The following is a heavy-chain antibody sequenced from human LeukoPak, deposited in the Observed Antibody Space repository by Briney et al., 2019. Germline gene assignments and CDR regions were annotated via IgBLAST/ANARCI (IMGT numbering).Heavy chain of an antibody. J-gene: IGHJ4*02. CDR1: GYTFTSYG. Sequence: ASVTVSCKASGYTFTSYGISWVRQAPGQGLEWMGWISAYNGNTNYAQKLQGRVTMTTDTSTSTAYMELRSLRSDDTAVYYCARDPGLYYDFWSGYPTPYFDYWGQGTLVTVSS. CDR2: ISAYNGNT. V-gene: IGHV1-18*01. D-gene: IGHD3-3*01. CDR3: ARDPGLYYDFWSGYPTPYFDY.